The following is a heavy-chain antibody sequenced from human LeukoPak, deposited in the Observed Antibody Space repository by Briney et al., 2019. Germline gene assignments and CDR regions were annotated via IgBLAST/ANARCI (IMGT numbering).Heavy chain of an antibody. CDR2: IRYDGSNK. Sequence: GGSLRLSCAASGFTFSSYGMHWVRQAPGKGLEWVAFIRYDGSNKYYADSVKGRFTISRDNAKNSLYLQMNSLGAEDTAVYYCARVSAEQVVTAILGRIDYWGRGTLVTVSS. J-gene: IGHJ4*02. V-gene: IGHV3-30*02. CDR3: ARVSAEQVVTAILGRIDY. CDR1: GFTFSSYG. D-gene: IGHD2-21*02.